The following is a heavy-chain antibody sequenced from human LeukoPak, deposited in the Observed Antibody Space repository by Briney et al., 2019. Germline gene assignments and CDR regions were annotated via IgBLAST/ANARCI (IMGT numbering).Heavy chain of an antibody. CDR2: INPSGGST. J-gene: IGHJ4*02. CDR3: ARHKEVGDYYYFDY. Sequence: GASVKVSCKASGYTFTSYYMHWVRQAPGQGLEWMGIINPSGGSTRYTQKFQGRVTMTRDTSTTTVYMELSSLRSQDTAVYYCARHKEVGDYYYFDYWGQGTLVTVSS. V-gene: IGHV1-46*01. CDR1: GYTFTSYY. D-gene: IGHD2/OR15-2a*01.